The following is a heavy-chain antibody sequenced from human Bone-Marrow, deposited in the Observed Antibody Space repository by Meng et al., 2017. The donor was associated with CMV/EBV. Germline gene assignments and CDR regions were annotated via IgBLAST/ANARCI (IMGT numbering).Heavy chain of an antibody. J-gene: IGHJ5*02. CDR3: ARGGFWLGYYSWFGP. Sequence: SVKVSCKPSGGTSSNYAVSWVRQAPGQGLEWMGGIIPILDITNYAQKFQGRVTITADKSTNAVYMELSSLRSDDTAVYYCARGGFWLGYYSWFGPWGQGTLVTVSS. D-gene: IGHD3-3*01. CDR2: IIPILDIT. V-gene: IGHV1-69*10. CDR1: GGTSSNYA.